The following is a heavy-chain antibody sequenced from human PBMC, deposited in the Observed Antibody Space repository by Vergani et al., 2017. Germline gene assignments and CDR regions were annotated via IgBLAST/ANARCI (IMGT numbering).Heavy chain of an antibody. CDR1: GFTFSAHA. Sequence: EVQLLGSGGGLVQPGGSLRLSCEASGFTFSAHAMSWVRQAPGKGLEWVSTISGSRDSIYYADSVKGRFTISRDNSKNTLYLQMNSLRADDTAVYFCARDQLTGDLWGGPFDVWGQGTMVAVSS. CDR2: ISGSRDSI. J-gene: IGHJ3*01. D-gene: IGHD2-21*01. CDR3: ARDQLTGDLWGGPFDV. V-gene: IGHV3-23*01.